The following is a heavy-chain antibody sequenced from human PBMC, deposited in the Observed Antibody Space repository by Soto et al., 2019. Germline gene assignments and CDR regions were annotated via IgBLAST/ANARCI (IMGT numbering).Heavy chain of an antibody. CDR1: GGTFSSYA. D-gene: IGHD2-15*01. J-gene: IGHJ5*02. CDR3: ARDVPYCSGGSCYGITFDP. CDR2: ILPIFGTA. Sequence: QVQLVQSGAEVKKPGSSVKVSCKASGGTFSSYAFTWVRQAPGQGLKWMGGILPIFGTANYAQKFQGRVTITADESSSTAYLELSSLRSEDTAVYYCARDVPYCSGGSCYGITFDPWGQGTLVTVSS. V-gene: IGHV1-69*01.